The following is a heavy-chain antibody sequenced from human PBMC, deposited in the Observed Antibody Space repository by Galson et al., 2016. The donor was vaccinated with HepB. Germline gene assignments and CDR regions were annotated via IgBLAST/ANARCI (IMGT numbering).Heavy chain of an antibody. CDR2: ISGYNGNT. V-gene: IGHV1-18*01. CDR1: GYTFASYG. D-gene: IGHD3-3*02. CDR3: ARERSAFYYYYYGMDV. J-gene: IGHJ6*02. Sequence: SVKVSCKASGYTFASYGISWVRQAPGQGLEWMGWISGYNGNTEYAKKFQGRVTMTTDTSTSTVYMELRSLRSDDTAVYHCARERSAFYYYYYGMDVWGQGTTVTVSS.